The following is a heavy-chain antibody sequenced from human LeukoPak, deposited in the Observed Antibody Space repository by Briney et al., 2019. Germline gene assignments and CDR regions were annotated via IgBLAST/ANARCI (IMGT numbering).Heavy chain of an antibody. CDR2: IYSGDSDT. CDR1: GYGFTSYW. D-gene: IGHD2-2*01. CDR3: ARHADDCSSTSCAYAEYFQH. Sequence: PGAALKSSFKGAGYGFTSYWIGWVRRRPGKGRGWRGIIYSGDSDTRYSTSFQGQVTISADKSISTAYLQWSSLKASDTAMYYCARHADDCSSTSCAYAEYFQHWGQGTLVTVSS. J-gene: IGHJ1*01. V-gene: IGHV5-51*01.